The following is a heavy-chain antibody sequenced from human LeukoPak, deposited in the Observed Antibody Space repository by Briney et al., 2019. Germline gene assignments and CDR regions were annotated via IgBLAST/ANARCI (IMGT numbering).Heavy chain of an antibody. CDR3: AREGVVVPAAIDAFDI. Sequence: PSETLSHTCTVSGGSISSYYWSWIRQPPGKGLEWIGYIYYSGSTNYNPSLKSRVTISVDTSKNQFSLKLSSVTAADTAVYYCAREGVVVPAAIDAFDIWGQGTMVTVSS. J-gene: IGHJ3*02. CDR1: GGSISSYY. V-gene: IGHV4-59*01. D-gene: IGHD2-2*01. CDR2: IYYSGST.